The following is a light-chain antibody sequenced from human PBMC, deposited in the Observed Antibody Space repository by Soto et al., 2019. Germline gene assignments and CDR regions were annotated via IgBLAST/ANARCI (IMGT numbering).Light chain of an antibody. CDR1: QSVTNY. J-gene: IGKJ2*01. Sequence: DIQMTQSPSSLSASVGDRVTITCRASQSVTNYLNWYQQKPGKAPILLIYSASTLQSGVPSRFSGSGSGTDFTLTISTLQPEDFVTYFCQQSYDTRMYTFGQGTKLEI. V-gene: IGKV1-39*01. CDR2: SAS. CDR3: QQSYDTRMYT.